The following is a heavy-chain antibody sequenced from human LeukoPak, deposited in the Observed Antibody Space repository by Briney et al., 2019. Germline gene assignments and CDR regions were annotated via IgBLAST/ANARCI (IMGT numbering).Heavy chain of an antibody. D-gene: IGHD2-15*01. J-gene: IGHJ4*02. CDR1: GGTFSSYA. Sequence: ASVKVSCKASGGTFSSYAISWVRQAPGQGLEWMGRIIPILGIANYAQKFQGRVTITADKSTSTAYMELSSLRSEDTAVYYCARGRGGGSCFDYWGQGTLVTVSS. V-gene: IGHV1-69*04. CDR2: IIPILGIA. CDR3: ARGRGGGSCFDY.